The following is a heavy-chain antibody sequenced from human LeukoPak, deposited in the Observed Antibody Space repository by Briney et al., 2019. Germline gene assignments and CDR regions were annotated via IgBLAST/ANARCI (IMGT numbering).Heavy chain of an antibody. V-gene: IGHV5-51*01. CDR1: GYSFTSYW. CDR3: ARLKERFLEWSEAYYFDY. D-gene: IGHD3-3*01. CDR2: IYPGDSDT. Sequence: GESLKISCNGSGYSFTSYWICWVRQMPGKGLEWMGIIYPGDSDTRNSPSFQGQVTISADKSISTAYLQWSSLKASDTAMYYCARLKERFLEWSEAYYFDYWGQGTLVTVSS. J-gene: IGHJ4*02.